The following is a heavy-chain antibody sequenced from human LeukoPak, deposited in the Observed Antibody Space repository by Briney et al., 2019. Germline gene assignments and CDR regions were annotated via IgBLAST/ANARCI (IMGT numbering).Heavy chain of an antibody. CDR1: GGSFSGYY. V-gene: IGHV4-34*01. CDR2: INHSGST. CDR3: ARGSPPRSLTYYYDSSGYSWFDY. J-gene: IGHJ4*02. Sequence: SETLSLTCAVYGGSFSGYYWSWIRQPPGKGLEWIGEINHSGSTNYNPSLKSRVTISVDTSKNQFSLKLSSVTAANTAVYYCARGSPPRSLTYYYDSSGYSWFDYWGQGTLVTVSS. D-gene: IGHD3-22*01.